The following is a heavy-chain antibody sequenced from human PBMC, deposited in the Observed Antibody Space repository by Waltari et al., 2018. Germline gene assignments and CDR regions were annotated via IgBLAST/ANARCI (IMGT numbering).Heavy chain of an antibody. D-gene: IGHD3-10*01. CDR3: AGGGMVQGVITHYYYYGMDV. J-gene: IGHJ6*02. CDR1: GFTFSSYW. CDR2: IKEEGRRK. V-gene: IGHV3-7*04. Sequence: EVQLVESGGGLVQPGGSLRLSCAASGFTFSSYWMSWVRQAPGKGLEWVANIKEEGRRKYDWDSVKGRFTTSRDNAKNSLYLQRNSLRAEDTAVYYCAGGGMVQGVITHYYYYGMDVWGQGTTVTVSS.